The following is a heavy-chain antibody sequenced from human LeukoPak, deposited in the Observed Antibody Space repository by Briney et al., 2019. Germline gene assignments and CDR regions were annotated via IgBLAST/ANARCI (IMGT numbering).Heavy chain of an antibody. V-gene: IGHV4-34*01. CDR3: ARFLVAVAGSPFDY. Sequence: KPSETLSLTCAVYGGSFSGYYWSWIRQPPGKGLEWIGEINHSGSTNYNPSLKSRVTISVDTSKNQFSLELSSVTAADTAVYYCARFLVAVAGSPFDYWGQGTLVTVSS. CDR2: INHSGST. CDR1: GGSFSGYY. J-gene: IGHJ4*02. D-gene: IGHD6-19*01.